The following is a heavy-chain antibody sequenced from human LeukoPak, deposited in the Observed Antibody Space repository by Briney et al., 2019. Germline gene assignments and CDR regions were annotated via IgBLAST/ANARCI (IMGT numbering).Heavy chain of an antibody. CDR1: GFTFSDYY. CDR3: ASTYDSSGYYRNPPDY. J-gene: IGHJ4*02. V-gene: IGHV3-11*04. D-gene: IGHD3-22*01. CDR2: ISSSGSTI. Sequence: TGGSLRLSCTASGFTFSDYYMSWIRQAPGKGLEWVSCISSSGSTIYYADSVKGRFTISRDNAKNSLYLQMNSLRAEDTAVYYCASTYDSSGYYRNPPDYWGQGTLVTVSS.